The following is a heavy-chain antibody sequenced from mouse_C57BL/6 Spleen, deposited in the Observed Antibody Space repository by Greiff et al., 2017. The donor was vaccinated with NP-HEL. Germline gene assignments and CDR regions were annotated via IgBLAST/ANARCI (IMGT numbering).Heavy chain of an antibody. J-gene: IGHJ2*01. D-gene: IGHD5-1*01. CDR1: GYTFTSYW. CDR2: IYPGSGST. Sequence: SGAELVKPGASVKMSCKASGYTFTSYWITWVKQRPGQGLEWIGDIYPGSGSTNYNEKFKSKATLTVDTSSSTAYMQLSSLTSEDSAVYYCARKKDSTYYFDYWGQGTTLTVSS. V-gene: IGHV1-55*01. CDR3: ARKKDSTYYFDY.